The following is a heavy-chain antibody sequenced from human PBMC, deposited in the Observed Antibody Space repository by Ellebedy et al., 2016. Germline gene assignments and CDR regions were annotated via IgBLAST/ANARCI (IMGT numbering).Heavy chain of an antibody. J-gene: IGHJ4*02. CDR1: GFTFGNFF. V-gene: IGHV3-23*01. CDR2: MRGDGAKT. Sequence: GESLKISXVASGFTFGNFFMGWVRQAPGKGLEWVSTMRGDGAKTHLADSVKGRFTVSRDIPKNTVYLQMNRLRAEDTAVYYCRQGHYANYWGQGTLVTVSS. CDR3: RQGHYANY. D-gene: IGHD4-17*01.